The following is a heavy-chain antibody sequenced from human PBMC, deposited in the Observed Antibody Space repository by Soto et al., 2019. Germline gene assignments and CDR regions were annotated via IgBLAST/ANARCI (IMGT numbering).Heavy chain of an antibody. CDR1: GFDFSNYV. CDR3: EKGWRPYCSSTIYYGGDPFHV. D-gene: IGHD2-2*01. J-gene: IGHJ3*01. V-gene: IGHV3-23*01. CDR2: ISGGSAGT. Sequence: EVQLLESGGGLVQPGGSLKLSCVVSGFDFSNYVVNWVRQAPGKGLEWVSLISGGSAGTYYADSVKGRFIISRDNSKNTLSMQMNSLRVEDTAVYYCEKGWRPYCSSTIYYGGDPFHVWCQGTVVTVSS.